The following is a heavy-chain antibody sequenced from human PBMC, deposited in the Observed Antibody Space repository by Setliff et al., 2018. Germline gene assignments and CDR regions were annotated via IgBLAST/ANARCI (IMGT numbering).Heavy chain of an antibody. CDR2: INHRGST. Sequence: SETLSLTCTVSGGSVNSGYDNWTWIRQSPEKGLEWIGEINHRGSTNYNPSLRSRVTMSVDTAKNRFSLNLTSVTAADTAVYYCATSGFCSAGSCYSFDDWGQGALVTVSS. CDR1: GGSVNSGYDN. J-gene: IGHJ4*02. V-gene: IGHV4-34*01. CDR3: ATSGFCSAGSCYSFDD. D-gene: IGHD6-19*01.